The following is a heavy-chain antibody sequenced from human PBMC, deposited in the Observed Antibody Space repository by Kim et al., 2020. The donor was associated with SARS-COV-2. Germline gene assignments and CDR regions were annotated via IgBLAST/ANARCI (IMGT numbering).Heavy chain of an antibody. CDR2: IDYTGTT. J-gene: IGHJ5*02. V-gene: IGHV4-39*01. CDR1: GGSISNVDFY. D-gene: IGHD1-1*01. CDR3: ARPYRRRGGGAWFDP. Sequence: SETLSLTCAVFGGSISNVDFYWGWIRQPPEKGLVWDGNIDYTGTTYYNPSLKSRVSMSVDSSKNQFSLRLTSLTAADTAVYYCARPYRRRGGGAWFDPWGQGTLVTVSS.